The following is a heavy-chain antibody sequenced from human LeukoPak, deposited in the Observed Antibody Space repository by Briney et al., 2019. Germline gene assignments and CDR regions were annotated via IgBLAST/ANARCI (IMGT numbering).Heavy chain of an antibody. D-gene: IGHD5-24*01. CDR1: GFTFRTYS. CDR2: VSAEGRTQ. CDR3: AREFGHNRWYFDY. Sequence: GGSLRLSCAASGFTFRTYSIHWVRQAPGKGLEWVTVVSAEGRTQLYSDSVRGRFTISRDNSLNTLHLQMNSLRTEDTAVYYCAREFGHNRWYFDYWGQGALVTVSS. J-gene: IGHJ4*02. V-gene: IGHV3-30*03.